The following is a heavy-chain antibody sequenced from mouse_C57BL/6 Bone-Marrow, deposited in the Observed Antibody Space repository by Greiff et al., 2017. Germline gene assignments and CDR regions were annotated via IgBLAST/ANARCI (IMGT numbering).Heavy chain of an antibody. D-gene: IGHD1-1*01. CDR2: IYPRDGST. Sequence: VQLQQSDAELVKPGASVKISCKVSGYTFTDHTIHWMKQRPEQGLEWIGYIYPRDGSTKYNEKFKGKATVTADKSSSTAYMQLNSLTSEDSAVYFCARAGYGSRYYFDYWGQGTTLTVSS. CDR3: ARAGYGSRYYFDY. J-gene: IGHJ2*01. V-gene: IGHV1-78*01. CDR1: GYTFTDHT.